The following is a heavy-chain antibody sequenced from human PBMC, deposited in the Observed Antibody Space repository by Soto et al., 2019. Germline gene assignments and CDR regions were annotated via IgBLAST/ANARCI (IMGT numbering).Heavy chain of an antibody. Sequence: ASETLSLSCTVSGGSISSGGYSWSWIRQHPGEGLEWIGYIYYSGSATYHPSLKSRVTISVDTSKNEFSLKLSSVTAADTAVYYCARGSISSWYFWFDPWGQGTLVTVSS. CDR3: ARGSISSWYFWFDP. J-gene: IGHJ5*02. V-gene: IGHV4-31*03. CDR1: GGSISSGGYS. D-gene: IGHD6-13*01. CDR2: IYYSGSA.